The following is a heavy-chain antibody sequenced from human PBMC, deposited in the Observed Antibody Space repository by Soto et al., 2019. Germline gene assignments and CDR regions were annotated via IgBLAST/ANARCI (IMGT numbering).Heavy chain of an antibody. CDR3: AREWDGDGYNSGWFDP. CDR2: IYYSGST. D-gene: IGHD5-12*01. Sequence: PSETLSLTCTVSGGSISSSSYYWGWIRQPPGKGLEWIGSIYYSGSTYYNPSLKSRVTISVDTSKNQFSLKLSSVTAADTAVYYCAREWDGDGYNSGWFDPWGQGTLVTVSS. J-gene: IGHJ5*02. CDR1: GGSISSSSYY. V-gene: IGHV4-39*02.